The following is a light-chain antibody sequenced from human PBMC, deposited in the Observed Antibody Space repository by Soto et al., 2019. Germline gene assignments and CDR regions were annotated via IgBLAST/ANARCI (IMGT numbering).Light chain of an antibody. CDR1: RSDVGSYNY. Sequence: QSVLTQPASVSGSPGQSITISCTGTRSDVGSYNYVAWYQQHPGKAPKLMIYDVSNRSSGISNRFSGSKSGNTASLTIAGLQAEDEADYYCSSYTTSSTVVFGTGTKLTVL. CDR3: SSYTTSSTVV. CDR2: DVS. V-gene: IGLV2-14*03. J-gene: IGLJ1*01.